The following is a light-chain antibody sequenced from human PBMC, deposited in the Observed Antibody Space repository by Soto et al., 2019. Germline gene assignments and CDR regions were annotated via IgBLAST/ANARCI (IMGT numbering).Light chain of an antibody. Sequence: DIQMTQSPSSLSASVGDRVTITCRASQSISSYLNWYQQKPGKAPKLLIYAASSLQSVVPSRFSGSGSGTDFTLTISSLQPEDFATYYCQQRYSTLFSFGPGTKVAIK. V-gene: IGKV1-39*01. CDR2: AAS. CDR3: QQRYSTLFS. J-gene: IGKJ3*01. CDR1: QSISSY.